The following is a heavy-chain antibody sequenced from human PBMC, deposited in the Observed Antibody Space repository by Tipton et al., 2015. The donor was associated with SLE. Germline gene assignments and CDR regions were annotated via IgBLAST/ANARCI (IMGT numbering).Heavy chain of an antibody. Sequence: SLRLSCVASGFTFSSYAMHWVRQAPGKGLEWVAVISYDGSNKYYADSVKGRFTISRDNSKNTLYLQMNSLRAEDTAVYYCAKGGYGSGSYHDAFDIWGQGTMVTVSS. J-gene: IGHJ3*02. CDR1: GFTFSSYA. CDR2: ISYDGSNK. D-gene: IGHD3-10*01. V-gene: IGHV3-30*04. CDR3: AKGGYGSGSYHDAFDI.